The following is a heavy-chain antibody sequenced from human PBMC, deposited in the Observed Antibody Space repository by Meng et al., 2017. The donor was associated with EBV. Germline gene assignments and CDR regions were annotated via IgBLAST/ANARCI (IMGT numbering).Heavy chain of an antibody. D-gene: IGHD1-26*01. J-gene: IGHJ5*02. CDR1: GGSFSGYY. CDR2: INHSGST. Sequence: QVQLQQWGAGLLKPSXTLSLTGAVYGGSFSGYYWSWIRQPPGKGLEWIGEINHSGSTNYNPSLKSRVTISVDTSKNQFSLKLSSVTAADTAVYYCARGGGNRGGIVGATYRLNWFDPGGQGTLVTVSS. CDR3: ARGGGNRGGIVGATYRLNWFDP. V-gene: IGHV4-34*01.